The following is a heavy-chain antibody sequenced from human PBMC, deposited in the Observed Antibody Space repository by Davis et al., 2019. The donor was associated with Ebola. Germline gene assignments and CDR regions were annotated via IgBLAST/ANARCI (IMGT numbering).Heavy chain of an antibody. CDR3: ARGVSSSGWRTFDY. CDR1: GFIVGDKY. J-gene: IGHJ4*02. CDR2: IYRDGRT. D-gene: IGHD6-19*01. Sequence: GGSLRLSCAASGFIVGDKYMSWVRQAPGKGLEWVSVIYRDGRTYYADSVKGRFTISRDNSKNTLYLQMNSLRAEDTAVYYCARGVSSSGWRTFDYWGQGTLVTVSS. V-gene: IGHV3-53*05.